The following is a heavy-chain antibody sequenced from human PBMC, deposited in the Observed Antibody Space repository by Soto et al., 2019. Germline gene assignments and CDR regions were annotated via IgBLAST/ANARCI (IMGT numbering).Heavy chain of an antibody. CDR1: GGSVNTDDYC. V-gene: IGHV4-30-4*01. CDR2: IYSRGST. J-gene: IGHJ5*02. Sequence: QVQLQESGPGLVKPSQALSLTCGVSGGSVNTDDYCWSWIRQPPGKGLEWIGYIYSRGSTYYNPSLKSRVTISINKYKNQSSLNLTSVTAADTAVYYCVRAHTLNWFDPWGQGTLVTVSS. CDR3: VRAHTLNWFDP. D-gene: IGHD1-26*01.